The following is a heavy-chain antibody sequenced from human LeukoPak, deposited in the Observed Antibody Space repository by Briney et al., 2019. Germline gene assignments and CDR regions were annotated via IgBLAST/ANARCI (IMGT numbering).Heavy chain of an antibody. V-gene: IGHV4-34*01. D-gene: IGHD3-3*01. CDR1: GGSFSGYY. CDR2: INHSGST. CDR3: ASTLYDFWSGYPPYYMDV. J-gene: IGHJ6*03. Sequence: PSETLSLTCAVYGGSFSGYYWSWIRQPPGKGLEGIGEINHSGSTNYNPSLKSRVAISVDTSKNQFSLKLSSVTAADTAVYYCASTLYDFWSGYPPYYMDVWGKGTTVTVSS.